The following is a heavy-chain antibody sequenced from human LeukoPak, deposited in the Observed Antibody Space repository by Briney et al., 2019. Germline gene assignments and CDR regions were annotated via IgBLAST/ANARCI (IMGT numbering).Heavy chain of an antibody. CDR2: ICCSGTT. J-gene: IGHJ4*02. CDR3: ARDGYSGSYYDY. Sequence: SETLSLTCTVSGGSISSHYLSWIRQPAGKGLEWIGRICCSGTTNYNPSLKSRVTMSVDASKNQLSLKLSSVTAADTAVYYCARDGYSGSYYDYWGQGTLVAVSS. D-gene: IGHD1-26*01. CDR1: GGSISSHY. V-gene: IGHV4-4*07.